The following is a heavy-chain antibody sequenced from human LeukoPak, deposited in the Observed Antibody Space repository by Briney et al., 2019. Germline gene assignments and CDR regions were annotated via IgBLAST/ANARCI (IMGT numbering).Heavy chain of an antibody. CDR1: GFTVSSNY. J-gene: IGHJ6*02. Sequence: GGSLRLSCAASGFTVSSNYMSWVRQAPGKGLEWVSLIYSGGSTYYADYVKGRFTISRDNSKNTLYLQMNSLRAEDTAVYYCASRDKGYYYGMDVWGQGTTVTVSS. CDR2: IYSGGST. V-gene: IGHV3-66*01. D-gene: IGHD5-24*01. CDR3: ASRDKGYYYGMDV.